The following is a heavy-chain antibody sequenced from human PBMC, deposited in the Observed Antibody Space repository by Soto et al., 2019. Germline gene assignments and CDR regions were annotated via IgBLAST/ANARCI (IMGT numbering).Heavy chain of an antibody. V-gene: IGHV4-34*01. Sequence: QVQLQQWGAGLLKPSETLSLTCAVSGASLRGYYWGWFRQPPGKGLEWIGEVNHSGSTKYNPSLKSRVTLSVVTSKNQFSLKLNSVTAADTAVYYCGSVGRVPWGQGTLLTVSS. CDR3: GSVGRVP. CDR2: VNHSGST. J-gene: IGHJ4*02. D-gene: IGHD2-2*01. CDR1: GASLRGYY.